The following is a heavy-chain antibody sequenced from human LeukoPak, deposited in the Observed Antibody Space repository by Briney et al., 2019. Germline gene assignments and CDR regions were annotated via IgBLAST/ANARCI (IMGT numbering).Heavy chain of an antibody. Sequence: ASVKVSCKASGYTFTTYYLHWVRQAPGQGLEWMGIINPNAGDTGYAQKFLGRVTMTRDTSTSTVYMELSSLRSEDTAVYYCARGEGYRVGAWWYFDYWGQGTLVTVSS. D-gene: IGHD1-26*01. V-gene: IGHV1-46*01. CDR3: ARGEGYRVGAWWYFDY. CDR2: INPNAGDT. J-gene: IGHJ4*02. CDR1: GYTFTTYY.